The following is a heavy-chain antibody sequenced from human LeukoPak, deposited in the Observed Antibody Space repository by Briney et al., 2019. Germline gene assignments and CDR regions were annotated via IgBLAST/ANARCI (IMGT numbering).Heavy chain of an antibody. Sequence: PSETLSLTCTVSGGSISTYYWSWIRQPPGRGLEWIGYIYYSGNTNCNPSLKSRVTISIDTSKNQFSLKLSSVTAADTAVYHCARVGSGSFDYWGQGTLVTVSS. J-gene: IGHJ4*02. D-gene: IGHD3-10*01. CDR1: GGSISTYY. CDR2: IYYSGNT. CDR3: ARVGSGSFDY. V-gene: IGHV4-59*01.